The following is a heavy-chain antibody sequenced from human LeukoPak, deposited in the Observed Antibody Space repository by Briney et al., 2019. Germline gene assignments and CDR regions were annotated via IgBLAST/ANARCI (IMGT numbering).Heavy chain of an antibody. D-gene: IGHD2-21*01. CDR1: GFTFSSYA. CDR3: VRRYGGHGYFDY. V-gene: IGHV3-64D*09. Sequence: GESLRLSCSASGFTFSSYALHWVRQAPGKGLESVSAISSNGGSTSYADSVKGRFTISRDNSKNTLYLQMSSLRAVDTAVYYCVRRYGGHGYFDYWGQGTLVTVSS. CDR2: ISSNGGST. J-gene: IGHJ4*02.